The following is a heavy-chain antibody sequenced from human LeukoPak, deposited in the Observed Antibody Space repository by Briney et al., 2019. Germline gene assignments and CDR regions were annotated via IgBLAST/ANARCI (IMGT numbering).Heavy chain of an antibody. CDR2: ISGSNTYI. CDR1: GFTFSSYS. CDR3: ARAEVMRDYYGSGSYVS. Sequence: GGSLRLSCAASGFTFSSYSMNWVRQAPGKGLEWVSSISGSNTYIYYADSVKGRFTISRDNAKNSLYPQMNSLRAEDTAVYYCARAEVMRDYYGSGSYVSWGQGTLVTVSS. V-gene: IGHV3-21*01. D-gene: IGHD3-10*01. J-gene: IGHJ5*02.